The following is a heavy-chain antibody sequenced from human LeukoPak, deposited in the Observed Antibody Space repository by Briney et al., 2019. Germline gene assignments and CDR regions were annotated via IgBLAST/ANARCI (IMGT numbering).Heavy chain of an antibody. V-gene: IGHV4-31*03. CDR1: GGSISSGGYY. CDR2: IYYSGST. CDR3: ARECSSTGCAPV. J-gene: IGHJ4*02. Sequence: SQTLSLTCTVSGGSISSGGYYWSWIRQHPGKGLEWIGYIYYSGSTYYNPSLKSRVTISVDTSKNQFSLKLSSVTAADTAVYYCARECSSTGCAPVWGQGTLVTVSS. D-gene: IGHD2-2*01.